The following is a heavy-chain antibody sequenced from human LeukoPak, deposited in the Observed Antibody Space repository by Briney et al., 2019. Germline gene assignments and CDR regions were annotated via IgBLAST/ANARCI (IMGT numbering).Heavy chain of an antibody. CDR3: ARGYCTNGVCYYYYYYYMDV. J-gene: IGHJ6*03. CDR1: GFTFSSYW. D-gene: IGHD2-8*01. CDR2: INSDGSST. Sequence: GGCLRLSCAASGFTFSSYWMHWVRQAPGKGLVWVSRINSDGSSTSYADSVKGRFTISRDNAKNTLYLQMNSLRAEDTAVYYCARGYCTNGVCYYYYYYYMDVWGKGTTVTVSS. V-gene: IGHV3-74*01.